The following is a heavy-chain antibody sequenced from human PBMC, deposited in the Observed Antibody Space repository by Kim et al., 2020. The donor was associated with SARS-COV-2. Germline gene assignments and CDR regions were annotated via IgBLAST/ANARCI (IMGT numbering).Heavy chain of an antibody. J-gene: IGHJ4*02. D-gene: IGHD3-22*01. Sequence: DSGKGRLPISRDNSKTTLYLQMNSLRAEDTALYYCAKRMLSSSGNYYFDYWGQGTLVTVSS. CDR3: AKRMLSSSGNYYFDY. V-gene: IGHV3-23*01.